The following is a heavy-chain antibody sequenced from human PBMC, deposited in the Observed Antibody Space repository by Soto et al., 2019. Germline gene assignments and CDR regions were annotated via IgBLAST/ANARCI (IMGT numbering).Heavy chain of an antibody. Sequence: ASVKVSCKASGYTFTSYGISGVRQAPGQGLEWMGWISAYNGNTNYAQKLQGRVTMTTDTSTSTAYMELRSLRSDDTAVYYCARDWEIGAAAGLDDAFDIWGQGTMVTVSS. D-gene: IGHD6-13*01. V-gene: IGHV1-18*01. CDR3: ARDWEIGAAAGLDDAFDI. CDR1: GYTFTSYG. J-gene: IGHJ3*02. CDR2: ISAYNGNT.